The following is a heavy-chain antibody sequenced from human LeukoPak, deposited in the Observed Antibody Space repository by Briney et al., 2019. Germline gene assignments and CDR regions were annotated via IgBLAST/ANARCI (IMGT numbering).Heavy chain of an antibody. V-gene: IGHV3-74*03. D-gene: IGHD6-19*01. CDR2: ISSDGSFA. CDR1: GFTFRGYG. Sequence: TGGPLELSCTASGFTFRGYGRHGARQPPGKGLVGVWRISSDGSFAEYGDSVKGRFTTSRDNAKNTLYLQMNSLRAEDPAVYYCARWAYTSGWYYLDSWGQGTLVTVSS. CDR3: ARWAYTSGWYYLDS. J-gene: IGHJ4*02.